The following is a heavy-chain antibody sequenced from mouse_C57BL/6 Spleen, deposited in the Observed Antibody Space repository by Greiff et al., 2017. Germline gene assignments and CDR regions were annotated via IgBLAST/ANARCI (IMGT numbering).Heavy chain of an antibody. Sequence: QVQLQQSGPELVKPGASVKISCKASGYAFSSSWMNWVKQRPGKGLEWIGRIYPGDGDTNYNGKFKGKATLTADKSSSTAYMQLSSLTSEDSAVXACARSPYGNFDDWGQGTTLTVSS. CDR3: ARSPYGNFDD. CDR1: GYAFSSSW. CDR2: IYPGDGDT. D-gene: IGHD2-1*01. V-gene: IGHV1-82*01. J-gene: IGHJ2*01.